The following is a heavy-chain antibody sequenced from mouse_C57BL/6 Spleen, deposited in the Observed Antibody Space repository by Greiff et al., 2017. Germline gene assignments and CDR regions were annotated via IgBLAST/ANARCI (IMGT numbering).Heavy chain of an antibody. D-gene: IGHD4-1*01. V-gene: IGHV5-12*01. CDR2: ISNGGGST. CDR3: ARNGTGTRYAMDY. J-gene: IGHJ4*01. CDR1: GFTFSDYY. Sequence: EVKLVESGGGLVQPGGSLKLSCAASGFTFSDYYMYWVRQTPEKRLEWVAYISNGGGSTYYPDTVKGRFTISRDKAKNTLYLQMSRLKSEDTAMYYCARNGTGTRYAMDYWGQGTSVTVSS.